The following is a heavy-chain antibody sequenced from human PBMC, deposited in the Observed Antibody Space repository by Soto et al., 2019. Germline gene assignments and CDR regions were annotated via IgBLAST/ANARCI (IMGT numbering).Heavy chain of an antibody. Sequence: SETLSLTCAVYSGSFSGYYWTWVRQPPGKGLEWIGEINHSGSTNYNPSLKSRVTISVDRSKNQFSLNLNSVTAADTAVYYCVRGGDSSGWYFDSWGQGTLVTVSS. V-gene: IGHV4-34*01. CDR3: VRGGDSSGWYFDS. CDR1: SGSFSGYY. D-gene: IGHD6-19*01. CDR2: INHSGST. J-gene: IGHJ4*02.